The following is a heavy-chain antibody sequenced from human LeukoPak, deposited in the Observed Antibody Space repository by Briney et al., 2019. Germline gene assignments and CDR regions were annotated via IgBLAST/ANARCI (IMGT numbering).Heavy chain of an antibody. CDR2: IYYSGST. V-gene: IGHV4-59*01. J-gene: IGHJ5*02. CDR1: GGSISTYY. CDR3: ARDVRYCSSTNCYGNWFAP. Sequence: PSETLSLTCTVSGGSISTYYWNWIRQPPGKGLEWIGYIYYSGSTNYNRSLKSRVTISVDTSKNQFSLKLSSVTAADMAVYYCARDVRYCSSTNCYGNWFAPWGQGTLVTVSS. D-gene: IGHD2-2*01.